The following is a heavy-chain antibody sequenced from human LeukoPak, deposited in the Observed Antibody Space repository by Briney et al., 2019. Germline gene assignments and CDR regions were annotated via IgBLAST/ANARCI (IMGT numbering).Heavy chain of an antibody. CDR2: IYYSGST. Sequence: WVRQPPGKGLEWIGSIYYSGSTYYNPSLKSRVTISVDTSKNQFSLKLSSVTAADTAVYYCASLRGTSSSSWYVGYYYYGMDVWGQGTTVTVSS. J-gene: IGHJ6*02. V-gene: IGHV4-39*01. D-gene: IGHD6-13*01. CDR3: ASLRGTSSSSWYVGYYYYGMDV.